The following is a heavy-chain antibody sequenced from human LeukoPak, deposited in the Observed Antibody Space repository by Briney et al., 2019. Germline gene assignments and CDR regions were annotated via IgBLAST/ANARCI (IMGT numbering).Heavy chain of an antibody. Sequence: PGRSLRLSCEASGFTFSSYAMGWVRQAPGKGLEWVSSISHSGASAYYADSVKGRFTISRDNSKNTLYLQMNSLRAEDTAVYYCARGYSSSIWGQGTMVTVSS. D-gene: IGHD6-6*01. J-gene: IGHJ3*02. CDR3: ARGYSSSI. CDR2: ISHSGASA. CDR1: GFTFSSYA. V-gene: IGHV3-23*01.